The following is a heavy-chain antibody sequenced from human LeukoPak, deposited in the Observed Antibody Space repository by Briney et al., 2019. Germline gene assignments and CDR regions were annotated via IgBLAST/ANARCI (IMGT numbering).Heavy chain of an antibody. V-gene: IGHV3-30*18. CDR2: ISNDGKNK. D-gene: IGHD1-26*01. J-gene: IGHJ4*02. CDR3: AKLREWELPDLFDY. Sequence: GMSLRLSCGASGFPFSSYGMHWVRQAPGKGLEWVAAISNDGKNKFYADSVKGRFTISRDNSKNTLYLQMNSLRAEDTAVYYCAKLREWELPDLFDYWGQGTLVTVSS. CDR1: GFPFSSYG.